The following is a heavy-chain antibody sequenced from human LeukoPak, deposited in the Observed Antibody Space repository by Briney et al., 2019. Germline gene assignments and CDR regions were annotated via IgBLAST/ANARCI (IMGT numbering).Heavy chain of an antibody. J-gene: IGHJ6*02. D-gene: IGHD7-27*01. CDR1: GFTFSSYA. CDR3: AEDRSSGDWGYYYYGMDV. V-gene: IGHV3-23*01. CDR2: ISGRGGYT. Sequence: GGSLRLSCAASGFTFSSYAMSWVRQAPGKGLEWVSTISGRGGYTYYADSVKGRFTISRANSKNTLYLQMNSLRAEDTAIYYCAEDRSSGDWGYYYYGMDVWGQGTTVTVSS.